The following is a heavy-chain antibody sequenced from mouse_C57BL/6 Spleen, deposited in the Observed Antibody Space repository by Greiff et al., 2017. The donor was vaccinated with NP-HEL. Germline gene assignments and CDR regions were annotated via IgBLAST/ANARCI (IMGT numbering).Heavy chain of an antibody. Sequence: QVHVKQSGAELVRPGASVTLSCKASGYTFTDYEMHWVKQTPVHGLEWIGAIDPETGGTAYNQKFKGKAILTADKSSSTAYMELRSLTSEDSAVYYCTRGDSSGLFAYWGQGTLVTVSA. D-gene: IGHD3-2*02. V-gene: IGHV1-15*01. CDR3: TRGDSSGLFAY. CDR2: IDPETGGT. J-gene: IGHJ3*01. CDR1: GYTFTDYE.